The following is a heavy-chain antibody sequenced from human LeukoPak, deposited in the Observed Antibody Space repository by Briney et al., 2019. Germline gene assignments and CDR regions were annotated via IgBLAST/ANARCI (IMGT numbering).Heavy chain of an antibody. V-gene: IGHV1-8*01. CDR3: ARGPLTMVRGVIRGSFFDY. Sequence: ASVKVSCKASGYTFTSYDINWVRQATGQGLEWMGWMNPNSGNTGYAQKFQGRATMTRNTSISTAYMELSSLRSEDTAVYYCARGPLTMVRGVIRGSFFDYWGQGTLVTVSS. CDR2: MNPNSGNT. CDR1: GYTFTSYD. J-gene: IGHJ4*02. D-gene: IGHD3-10*01.